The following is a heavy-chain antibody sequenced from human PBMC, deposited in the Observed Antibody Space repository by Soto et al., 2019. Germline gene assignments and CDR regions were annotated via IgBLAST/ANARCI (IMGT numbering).Heavy chain of an antibody. CDR3: ANGYDFWSGYYRYYYGMDV. D-gene: IGHD3-3*01. Sequence: EVQLLESGGGLVQPGGSLRLSCAASGFTFSSYAMSWVRQAPGKGLEWVSAISGSGGSTYYADSVKGRFTISRDNSKNPLYLQMNSLRAEDTAVYYCANGYDFWSGYYRYYYGMDVWGQGTTVTVSS. CDR2: ISGSGGST. V-gene: IGHV3-23*01. CDR1: GFTFSSYA. J-gene: IGHJ6*02.